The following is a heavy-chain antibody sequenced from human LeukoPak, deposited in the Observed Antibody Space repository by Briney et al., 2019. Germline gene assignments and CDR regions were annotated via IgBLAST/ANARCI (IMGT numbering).Heavy chain of an antibody. CDR3: ARDLGQVVREYLDH. CDR2: ISSSSNYI. D-gene: IGHD2-21*01. J-gene: IGHJ4*02. CDR1: GFTFSGFG. Sequence: GGSLRLSCAASGFTFSGFGMNWVRQAPGKGLEWVSSISSSSNYIYYADSVKGRFTISRDNAKNSLLLQMNSLRAEDTAVYFCARDLGQVVREYLDHWGQGTLVTVSS. V-gene: IGHV3-21*01.